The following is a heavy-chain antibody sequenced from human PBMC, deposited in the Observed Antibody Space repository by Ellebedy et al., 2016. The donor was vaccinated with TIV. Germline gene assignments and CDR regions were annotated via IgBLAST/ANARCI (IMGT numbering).Heavy chain of an antibody. CDR3: ARESDLFLEWLLGH. CDR2: VNPNSGGT. J-gene: IGHJ4*02. D-gene: IGHD3-3*01. Sequence: ASVKVSXXPSGYSFSGYFMHWVRQAPGLGLEWVGWVNPNSGGTNYEQKFQGRVTMTRDTSISTAYMELSRLRSDDTAVYYCARESDLFLEWLLGHWGQGTLVTVSS. V-gene: IGHV1-2*02. CDR1: GYSFSGYF.